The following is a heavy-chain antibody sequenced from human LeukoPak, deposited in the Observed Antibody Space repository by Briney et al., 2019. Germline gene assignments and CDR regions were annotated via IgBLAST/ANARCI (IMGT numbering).Heavy chain of an antibody. V-gene: IGHV1-18*01. CDR3: ARSGSSTGTKLFDY. Sequence: GASVKVSCKASGYTFTSFGISWVRQAPGQGLEWMGWISAYNGDTNYPQKLQVRVTMTTDTSTSTAYMEVRSLRSDDTAVYYCARSGSSTGTKLFDYWGQGTLSPSPQ. CDR2: ISAYNGDT. J-gene: IGHJ4*02. CDR1: GYTFTSFG. D-gene: IGHD1-1*01.